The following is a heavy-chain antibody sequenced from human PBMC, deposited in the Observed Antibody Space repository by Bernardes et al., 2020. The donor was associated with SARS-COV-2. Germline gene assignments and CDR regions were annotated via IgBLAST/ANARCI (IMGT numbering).Heavy chain of an antibody. CDR1: GYTFTSYG. CDR3: ARVVLWFGELSESGFDP. CDR2: ISAYNGNT. V-gene: IGHV1-18*04. Sequence: ASVKVSCKASGYTFTSYGISWVRQAPGQGLEWMGWISAYNGNTNYAQKLQGRVTMTTDTSTSTAYMELRSLRSDDTAVYYCARVVLWFGELSESGFDPWGQGTLVTVSP. J-gene: IGHJ5*02. D-gene: IGHD3-10*01.